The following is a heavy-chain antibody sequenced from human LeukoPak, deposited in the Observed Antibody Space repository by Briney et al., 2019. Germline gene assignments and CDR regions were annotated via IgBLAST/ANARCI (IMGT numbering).Heavy chain of an antibody. Sequence: GGSLRLSCAASGFTFSSYGMYWVRQAPGKGLEWVAVIWYDGSDKYYADSVKGRFTISRDNSKNTLYLQMNSLRVEDTAVYYCARTANFAAGYYIDYWGQGTLVTVSS. D-gene: IGHD6-13*01. CDR2: IWYDGSDK. J-gene: IGHJ4*02. V-gene: IGHV3-33*07. CDR1: GFTFSSYG. CDR3: ARTANFAAGYYIDY.